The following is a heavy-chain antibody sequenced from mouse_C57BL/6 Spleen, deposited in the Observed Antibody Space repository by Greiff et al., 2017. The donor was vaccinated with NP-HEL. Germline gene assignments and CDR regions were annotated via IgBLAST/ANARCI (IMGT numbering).Heavy chain of an antibody. V-gene: IGHV1-72*01. CDR3: AREYYGPYYYAMDY. J-gene: IGHJ4*01. D-gene: IGHD1-1*01. Sequence: VKLMESGAELVKPGASVKLSCKASGYTFTSYWMHWVKQRPGRGLEWIGRIDPNSGGTKYNEKFKSKATLTVDKPSSTAYMQLSSLTSEDSAVYYCAREYYGPYYYAMDYWGQGTSVTVSS. CDR2: IDPNSGGT. CDR1: GYTFTSYW.